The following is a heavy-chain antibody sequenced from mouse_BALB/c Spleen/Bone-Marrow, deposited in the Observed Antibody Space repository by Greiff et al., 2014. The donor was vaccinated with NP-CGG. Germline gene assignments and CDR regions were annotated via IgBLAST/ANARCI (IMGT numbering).Heavy chain of an antibody. Sequence: VQLVESGAELMKPGASVKISCKATGYTFSSYWIEWVKQRPGHGLEWIGEFLPGSGGTNYNEKFKGKATFTADTSSNTAYMQLSSLTSEDSAVYYCARDYYGYDVGFVYWGQGTLVSVSA. J-gene: IGHJ3*01. CDR3: ARDYYGYDVGFVY. CDR2: FLPGSGGT. V-gene: IGHV1-9*01. D-gene: IGHD2-2*01. CDR1: GYTFSSYW.